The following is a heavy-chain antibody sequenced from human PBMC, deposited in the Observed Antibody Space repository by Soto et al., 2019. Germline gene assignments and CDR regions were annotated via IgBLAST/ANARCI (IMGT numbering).Heavy chain of an antibody. J-gene: IGHJ4*02. V-gene: IGHV1-46*01. CDR1: GYTFLDFY. Sequence: QVQLVQSGTEVKKPGASVKVSCKASGYTFLDFYIHWVRHAPGQGLEWMGFINPSGGDTTYAQQFQGRLTMTRDTSTSTVYMELISLRSEDTAIYYCARDKPFSAGYWGQGTLVT. CDR2: INPSGGDT. D-gene: IGHD3-3*02. CDR3: ARDKPFSAGY.